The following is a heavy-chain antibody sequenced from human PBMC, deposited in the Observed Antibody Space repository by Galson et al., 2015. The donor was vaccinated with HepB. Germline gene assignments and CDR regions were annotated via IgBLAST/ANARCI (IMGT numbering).Heavy chain of an antibody. CDR2: ISGSGGST. V-gene: IGHV3-23*01. J-gene: IGHJ6*02. CDR1: GFTFSSYA. CDR3: ARQSGKYGSGSYQYYYYYYGMDV. D-gene: IGHD3-10*01. Sequence: SLRLSCAASGFTFSSYAMSWVRQAPGKGLEWVSAISGSGGSTYYADSVKGRFTISRDNSKNTLYLQMNSLKASDTAMYYCARQSGKYGSGSYQYYYYYYGMDVWGQGTTVTVSS.